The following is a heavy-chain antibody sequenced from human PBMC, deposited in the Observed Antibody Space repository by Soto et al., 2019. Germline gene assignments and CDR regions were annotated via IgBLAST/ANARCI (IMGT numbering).Heavy chain of an antibody. J-gene: IGHJ6*02. CDR2: ISGSASTT. V-gene: IGHV3-23*01. CDR1: GLPFSRYA. Sequence: EVQLLDSGGGLVQPGGPLILSCAASGLPFSRYAMNWVRQAPGKGLEWVSAISGSASTTYYADSVKGRFTISRDNSKNTLYLQMNSLRAEDTAIYYCAKVIVARGGMDVWGRGTTVTVSS. D-gene: IGHD6-6*01. CDR3: AKVIVARGGMDV.